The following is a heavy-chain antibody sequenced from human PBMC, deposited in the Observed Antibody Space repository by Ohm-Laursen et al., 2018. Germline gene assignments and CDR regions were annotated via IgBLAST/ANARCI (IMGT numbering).Heavy chain of an antibody. Sequence: TLSLTCTVSGGSISSFYWSWIRQPPGKGLEWIGHVYYSGSTNYNPSLKSRVTISVDTPKNQFSLKLSSVTAADTAVYYCARHSGDYDFWSGYRNWFDPWGQGTLVTVSS. D-gene: IGHD3-3*01. CDR2: VYYSGST. V-gene: IGHV4-59*08. CDR1: GGSISSFY. CDR3: ARHSGDYDFWSGYRNWFDP. J-gene: IGHJ5*02.